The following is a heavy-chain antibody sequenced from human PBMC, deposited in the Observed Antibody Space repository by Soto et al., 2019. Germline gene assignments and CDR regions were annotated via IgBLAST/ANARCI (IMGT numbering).Heavy chain of an antibody. V-gene: IGHV3-23*01. D-gene: IGHD3-9*01. Sequence: PGGSLRLSCAASGFTFSSYAMSWVRQAPGKGLEWVSAISGSGGSTYYADSVKGRFTISRDNSKNTLYLQMNSLRAEDTAVYYCATPPASSYYEILTGYYRVDYWGQGT. CDR3: ATPPASSYYEILTGYYRVDY. J-gene: IGHJ4*02. CDR2: ISGSGGST. CDR1: GFTFSSYA.